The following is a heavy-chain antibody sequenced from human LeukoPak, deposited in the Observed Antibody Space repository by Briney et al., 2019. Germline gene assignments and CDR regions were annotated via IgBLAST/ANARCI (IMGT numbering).Heavy chain of an antibody. J-gene: IGHJ4*02. V-gene: IGHV3-7*01. Sequence: GGSLRLSCAASGFTFSSYWMSWVRQAPGKGLEWVANIKQDGSEKYYVHSVKGRFTISRDNAKNSLYLQINSLRAEDTAVYYCVPNAPVPNLDYWGRGTLVTVSS. CDR2: IKQDGSEK. D-gene: IGHD2-2*01. CDR3: VPNAPVPNLDY. CDR1: GFTFSSYW.